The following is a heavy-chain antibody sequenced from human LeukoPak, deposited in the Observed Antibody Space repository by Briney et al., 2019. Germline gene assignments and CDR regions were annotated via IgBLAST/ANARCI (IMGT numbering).Heavy chain of an antibody. V-gene: IGHV4-59*01. CDR2: IYYSGST. Sequence: PSETLSLTCTVSGGSISSYYWSWIRQPPGKGLEWIGYIYYSGSTNYNPSLKSRVTISVDTSKNQFSLKLSSVTAADTAVYYCAREGSPAALDYWGQGTLVTVSS. J-gene: IGHJ4*02. CDR1: GGSISSYY. D-gene: IGHD6-25*01. CDR3: AREGSPAALDY.